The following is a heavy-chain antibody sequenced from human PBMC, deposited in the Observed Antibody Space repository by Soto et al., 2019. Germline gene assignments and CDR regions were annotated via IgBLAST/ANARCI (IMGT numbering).Heavy chain of an antibody. CDR3: AKNADFFSWGMDV. Sequence: AGGSLRLFCAASGFTFSSYAMTWVRQAPGKGLEWVSIISSSGDGTYYADSVKGRFTISRDNSRNTLILQMHSLRADDTAVYYCAKNADFFSWGMDVRGQGPSVTVSS. CDR2: ISSSGDGT. V-gene: IGHV3-23*01. CDR1: GFTFSSYA. J-gene: IGHJ6*02. D-gene: IGHD3-3*01.